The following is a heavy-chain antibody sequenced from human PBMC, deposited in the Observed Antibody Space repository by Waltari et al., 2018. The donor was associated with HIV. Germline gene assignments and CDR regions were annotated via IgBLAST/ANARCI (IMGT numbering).Heavy chain of an antibody. D-gene: IGHD3-16*02. CDR2: ILSEENNK. V-gene: IGHV3-30*18. CDR3: VKDQDGGDRCFEY. J-gene: IGHJ4*02. CDR1: GFTFSRTG. Sequence: QVQLVESGGGVVQPGTSLRLSCVASGFTFSRTGIHWVRQAPGKGLEWVALILSEENNKFYADSVKGRFTISRDNSRNMVYLQMNSLTIEDTATYYCVKDQDGGDRCFEYWGQGTLITVSS.